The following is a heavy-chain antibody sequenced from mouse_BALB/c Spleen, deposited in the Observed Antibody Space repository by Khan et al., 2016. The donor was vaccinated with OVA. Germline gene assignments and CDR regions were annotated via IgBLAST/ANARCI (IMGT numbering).Heavy chain of an antibody. D-gene: IGHD2-10*02. CDR1: GFSLTDYG. V-gene: IGHV2-6-5*01. J-gene: IGHJ4*01. CDR3: AKGVWSYYYALDY. Sequence: VKLLESGPGLVAPSQSLSITCSVSGFSLTDYGVSWIRQPPGKGLEWLGVIWGGGSTFYNSDLESRLSISKDNSESHVFLKMYSLRTDETAMYYCAKGVWSYYYALDYWGQGTSVTVSA. CDR2: IWGGGST.